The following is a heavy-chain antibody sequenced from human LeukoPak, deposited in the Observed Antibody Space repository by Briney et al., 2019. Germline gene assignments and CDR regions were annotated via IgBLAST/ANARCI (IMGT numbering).Heavy chain of an antibody. CDR3: AKDGNYYDSSGYSPYYGMDV. Sequence: GGSLRLSCAASGFTFSDYYMSWIRQAPGKGLEWVAVISYDGSNKYYADSVKGRFTISRDNSKNTLYLQMNSLRAEDTAVYYCAKDGNYYDSSGYSPYYGMDVWGQGTTVTVSS. CDR2: ISYDGSNK. V-gene: IGHV3-30*18. J-gene: IGHJ6*02. D-gene: IGHD3-22*01. CDR1: GFTFSDYY.